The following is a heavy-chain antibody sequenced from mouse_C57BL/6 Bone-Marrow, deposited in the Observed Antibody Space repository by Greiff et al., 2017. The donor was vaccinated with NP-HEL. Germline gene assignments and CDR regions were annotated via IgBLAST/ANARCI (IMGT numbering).Heavy chain of an antibody. CDR3: ARSDYGSSYDAY. V-gene: IGHV1-69*01. CDR2: IDPSDSYT. Sequence: QVQLQQSGAELVMPGASVKLSCKASGYTFTSYWMHWVKQRPGQGLEWIGEIDPSDSYTNYNQKFKGKSTLTVDKSSSTAYMQLSSLTSGYSAVYYCARSDYGSSYDAYWGQGTLVTVSA. J-gene: IGHJ3*01. D-gene: IGHD1-1*01. CDR1: GYTFTSYW.